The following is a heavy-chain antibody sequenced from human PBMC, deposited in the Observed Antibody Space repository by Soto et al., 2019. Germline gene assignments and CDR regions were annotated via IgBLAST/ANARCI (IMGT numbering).Heavy chain of an antibody. CDR1: GDSISSSY. CDR2: IDDTGRT. CDR3: ARGVLEWLLRDSYYYYMDV. J-gene: IGHJ6*03. D-gene: IGHD3-3*01. Sequence: QVQLQESGPGLVKPSETLSLTCTVSGDSISSSYWNWIRQAPGKGLEWIGYIDDTGRTNYNHSLKSRVTLSVDPSNYQYSLKLSSVTAADTAVYYCARGVLEWLLRDSYYYYMDVWGKGTTVTVSS. V-gene: IGHV4-59*01.